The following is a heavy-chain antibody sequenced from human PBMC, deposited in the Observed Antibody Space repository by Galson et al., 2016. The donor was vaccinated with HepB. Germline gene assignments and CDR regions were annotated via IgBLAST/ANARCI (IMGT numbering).Heavy chain of an antibody. CDR2: FSGLIGTT. CDR3: AKADRRSYPRYFDS. CDR1: GFTFNNYA. V-gene: IGHV3-23*01. Sequence: SLRLSCAASGFTFNNYAMSWVRQAPGKGLEWVSSFSGLIGTTYYADYVRGRFTISRDNSKNTLFLQMNSLRVEDTALYYCAKADRRSYPRYFDSWGQGTLVTVSS. J-gene: IGHJ4*02.